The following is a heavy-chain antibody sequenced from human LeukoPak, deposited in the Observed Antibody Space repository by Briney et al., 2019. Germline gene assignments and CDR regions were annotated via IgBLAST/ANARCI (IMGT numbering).Heavy chain of an antibody. D-gene: IGHD3-22*01. CDR2: ISYDGSNK. CDR1: GFTFSSYG. CDR3: AKGSDSSGFYDFDY. J-gene: IGHJ4*02. Sequence: LRLSCAASGFTFSSYGMHWVRQAPGKGLEWVAVISYDGSNKYYADSVKGRFTISRDNSKNTLYLQMNSLRAEDTAVYYCAKGSDSSGFYDFDYWGQGTLVTVSS. V-gene: IGHV3-30*18.